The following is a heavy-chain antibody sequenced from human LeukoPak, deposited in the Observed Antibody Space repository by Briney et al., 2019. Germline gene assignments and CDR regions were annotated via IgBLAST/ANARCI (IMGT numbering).Heavy chain of an antibody. D-gene: IGHD2-8*01. Sequence: ASVKVSCKASGYTFTGYYMHWVRQAPGQGLEWMGWVNPNSGGTNYAQKFQGRVTMTRDTSIGTAYMELSRLRSDDTAVYYCARDGHVLMVYAALDYWGQGTLVTVSS. J-gene: IGHJ4*02. CDR2: VNPNSGGT. CDR3: ARDGHVLMVYAALDY. V-gene: IGHV1-2*02. CDR1: GYTFTGYY.